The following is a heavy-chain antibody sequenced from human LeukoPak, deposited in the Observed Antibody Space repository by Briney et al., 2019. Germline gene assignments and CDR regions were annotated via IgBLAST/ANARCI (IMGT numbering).Heavy chain of an antibody. Sequence: SSETLSLTCSLSGGSISSSSSYWGWIRQPPGKGLEWIGSIYYSGSSFDNPALKSRVTISIDTSKNQFSLKLSSVTAADTAVYFCARGEHCSGGTCYQYFFDYWGQGTLVTASS. V-gene: IGHV4-39*07. CDR1: GGSISSSSSY. CDR2: IYYSGSS. CDR3: ARGEHCSGGTCYQYFFDY. D-gene: IGHD2-15*01. J-gene: IGHJ4*02.